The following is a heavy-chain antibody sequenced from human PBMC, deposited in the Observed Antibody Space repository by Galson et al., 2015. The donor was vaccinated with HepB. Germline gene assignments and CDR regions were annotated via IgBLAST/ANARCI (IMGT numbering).Heavy chain of an antibody. Sequence: SLRLSCAASGFTFSSYWMHWVRQAPGKGLVWVSRINSDGSSTSYADSVKGRFTISRDNAKNTLYLQMNSLRAEDTAVYYCAREPHSSSSSFYYYYGMDVWGQGTTVTVSS. V-gene: IGHV3-74*01. J-gene: IGHJ6*02. CDR2: INSDGSST. D-gene: IGHD6-6*01. CDR3: AREPHSSSSSFYYYYGMDV. CDR1: GFTFSSYW.